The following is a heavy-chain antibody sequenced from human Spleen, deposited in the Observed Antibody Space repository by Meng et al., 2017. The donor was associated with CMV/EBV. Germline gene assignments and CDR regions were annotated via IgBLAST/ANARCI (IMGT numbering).Heavy chain of an antibody. CDR1: GGSFSGYY. CDR3: ARVFYYGSGRRFDP. J-gene: IGHJ5*02. CDR2: INHSGST. Sequence: VYGGSFSGYYWSWIRQPPGKGLEWIGEINHSGSTNYNPSLKSRVTMSGDKSKNQFSLKLSSVTAADTAVYFCARVFYYGSGRRFDPWGQGTLVTVSS. V-gene: IGHV4-34*01. D-gene: IGHD3-10*01.